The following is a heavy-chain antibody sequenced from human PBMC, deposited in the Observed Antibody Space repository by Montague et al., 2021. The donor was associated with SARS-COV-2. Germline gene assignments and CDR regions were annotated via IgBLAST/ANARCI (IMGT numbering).Heavy chain of an antibody. CDR2: IFHSGNT. Sequence: SETLSLTCAVSGGTVRGYYWSWIRQPPGKGLEWIGEIFHSGNTNYNPSLKSRVTLSVDTPKNQFSLSLRSVTAADTAVYFCARGRGTAFFRLFRFGMDAWGQGTQVTVSS. CDR3: ARGRGTAFFRLFRFGMDA. D-gene: IGHD3-3*02. CDR1: GGTVRGYY. V-gene: IGHV4-34*01. J-gene: IGHJ6*02.